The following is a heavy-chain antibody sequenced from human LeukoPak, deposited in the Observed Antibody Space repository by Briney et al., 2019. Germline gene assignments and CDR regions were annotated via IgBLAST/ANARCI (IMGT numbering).Heavy chain of an antibody. D-gene: IGHD3-3*01. CDR3: APDTIFGAY. V-gene: IGHV3-21*01. J-gene: IGHJ4*02. CDR2: ISSSSGHI. CDR1: VVTFSTYD. Sequence: GGCLRLSCAAAVVTFSTYDVNWVRQAPWKGLEWVSSISSSSGHIYYADSVKGRFTISRDNAKNSLYLQMNSLRAEDTAVYYCAPDTIFGAYWGQGTLVTVSS.